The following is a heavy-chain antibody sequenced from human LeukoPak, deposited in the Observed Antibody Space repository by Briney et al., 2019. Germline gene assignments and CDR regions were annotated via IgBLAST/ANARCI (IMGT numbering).Heavy chain of an antibody. J-gene: IGHJ4*02. CDR1: GYTFTSYG. D-gene: IGHD3-22*01. V-gene: IGHV1-18*01. CDR3: ARTTYYYDSSGYYYGVYFDY. Sequence: ASVKVSCKASGYTFTSYGISWVRQAPGQGLEWMGWISAYNGNTNYAQKLQGRVTMTTDTSTSTAYMELRSLRSDDTAVYYCARTTYYYDSSGYYYGVYFDYWGQGTLVTVSS. CDR2: ISAYNGNT.